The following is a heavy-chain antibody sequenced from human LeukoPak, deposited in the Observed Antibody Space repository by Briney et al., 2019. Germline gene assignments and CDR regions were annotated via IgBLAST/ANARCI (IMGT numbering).Heavy chain of an antibody. J-gene: IGHJ4*02. D-gene: IGHD6-6*01. CDR3: AKRRGSSSSEIDY. CDR2: ISSSTSTI. Sequence: GGSLRLSCAASGFTFSGFSMNWVRQAPGKGLEWVSFISSSTSTIYYADSVKGRFTISRDNAKNSLYLQMNSLRAEDTAVYYCAKRRGSSSSEIDYWGQGTLVTVSS. V-gene: IGHV3-48*01. CDR1: GFTFSGFS.